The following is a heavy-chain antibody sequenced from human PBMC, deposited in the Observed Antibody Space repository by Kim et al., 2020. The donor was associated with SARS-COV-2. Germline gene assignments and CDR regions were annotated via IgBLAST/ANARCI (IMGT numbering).Heavy chain of an antibody. V-gene: IGHV4-34*01. CDR2: INHSGST. CDR3: ARGRLRYFDWSKIQDYYYYGMDV. J-gene: IGHJ6*02. Sequence: SETLSLTCAVYGGSFSGYYWSWIRQPPGKWLEWIGEINHSGSTNYNPSLKSRVTISVDTSKNQFSLKLSSVTAADTAVYYCARGRLRYFDWSKIQDYYYYGMDVWGQGTTVTVSS. D-gene: IGHD3-9*01. CDR1: GGSFSGYY.